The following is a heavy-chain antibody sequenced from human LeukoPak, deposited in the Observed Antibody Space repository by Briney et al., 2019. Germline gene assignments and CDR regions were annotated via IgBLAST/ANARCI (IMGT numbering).Heavy chain of an antibody. J-gene: IGHJ4*02. CDR3: ARGPPRPIPTMIEF. CDR2: ISSSSSYI. V-gene: IGHV3-21*01. CDR1: GFTFSRYW. Sequence: GGSLRLSCAASGFTFSRYWMTWVRQAPGKGLEWVSSISSSSSYIYYADSVKGRFTISRDNAKNSLYLQMNSLRAEDTAVYYCARGPPRPIPTMIEFWGQGTLVTVSS. D-gene: IGHD3-22*01.